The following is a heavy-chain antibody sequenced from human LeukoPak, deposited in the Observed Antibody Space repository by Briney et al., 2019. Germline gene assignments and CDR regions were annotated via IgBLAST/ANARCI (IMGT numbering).Heavy chain of an antibody. CDR2: ISGSGDKV. J-gene: IGHJ4*02. D-gene: IGHD2-2*01. CDR1: GFTFSSSA. CDR3: AKPHCSSTSCPTEYYFDY. V-gene: IGHV3-23*01. Sequence: GGSLRLSCAASGFTFSSSAMTWVRQAPGKGLEWVSAISGSGDKVHYADSVKGRFTISRDNSKNTLYLQMNSLRAEDTAVYYCAKPHCSSTSCPTEYYFDYWGQGTLVTVSS.